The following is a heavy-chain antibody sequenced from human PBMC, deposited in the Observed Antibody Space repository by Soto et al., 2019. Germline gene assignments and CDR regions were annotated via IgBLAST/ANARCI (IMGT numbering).Heavy chain of an antibody. CDR3: ASNREGNWFDP. CDR2: ISGSGFKK. Sequence: PGWSLRLSCAASGFIFENFGMSWVRQAPGKGLEWISSISGSGFKKYYADSVKGRFTISRDSSKNTMYLQMNSLRAEDTAVYYCASNREGNWFDPWGQGTLVTVSS. D-gene: IGHD1-26*01. J-gene: IGHJ5*02. CDR1: GFIFENFG. V-gene: IGHV3-23*01.